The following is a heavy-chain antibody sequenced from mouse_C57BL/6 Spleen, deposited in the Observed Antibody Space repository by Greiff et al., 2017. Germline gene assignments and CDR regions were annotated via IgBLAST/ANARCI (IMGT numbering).Heavy chain of an antibody. CDR3: ARWTGSYYFDS. Sequence: QVQLQQPGAELVMPGASVKLSCKASGYTFTSYWMHWVKQRPGQGLEWIGEIDPSDSYTNYNQKFKGKSTLTVYNSSSTAYMQLCSLKPKDSAVYYCARWTGSYYFDSGGQGTTLTFSS. CDR1: GYTFTSYW. V-gene: IGHV1-69*01. CDR2: IDPSDSYT. J-gene: IGHJ2*01. D-gene: IGHD4-1*01.